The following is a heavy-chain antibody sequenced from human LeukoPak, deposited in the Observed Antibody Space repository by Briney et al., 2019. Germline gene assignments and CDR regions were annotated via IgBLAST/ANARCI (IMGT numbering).Heavy chain of an antibody. V-gene: IGHV3-33*01. CDR1: GFAFNTYA. CDR3: ARETFGSGSYPDF. J-gene: IGHJ4*02. Sequence: GRSLRLSCAASGFAFNTYAVHWVRQAPGQGLEWVALIWHDGSHKFYSNSVRGQFTISRDNSKNTVSLQMNNLRPEDTAVYYCARETFGSGSYPDFWGQGTLVTVSS. CDR2: IWHDGSHK. D-gene: IGHD3-10*01.